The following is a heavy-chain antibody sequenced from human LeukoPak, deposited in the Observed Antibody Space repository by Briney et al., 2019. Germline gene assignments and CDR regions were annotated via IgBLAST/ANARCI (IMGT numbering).Heavy chain of an antibody. D-gene: IGHD3-10*01. CDR3: ARDRTMVRGVIAGYYYGMDV. V-gene: IGHV3-66*02. CDR1: GFTVSSNY. J-gene: IGHJ6*02. CDR2: IYSGGST. Sequence: GGSLRLSCAASGFTVSSNYMSCVRQAPGKGLEWVSVIYSGGSTYYADSVKGRFTISRDNSKNTLYLQMNSLRAEDTAVYYCARDRTMVRGVIAGYYYGMDVWGQGTTITVSS.